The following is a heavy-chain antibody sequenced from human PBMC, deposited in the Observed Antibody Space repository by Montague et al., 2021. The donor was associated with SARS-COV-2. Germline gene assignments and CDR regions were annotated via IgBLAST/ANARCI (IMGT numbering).Heavy chain of an antibody. V-gene: IGHV4-39*07. CDR1: GGSISSSSYY. CDR3: ARLGRQQLVRLSGMDV. Sequence: SETLSLTCTVSGGSISSSSYYWGWIREPPGKGLEWIGSIYYSGSTYYXPSLKSRVTISVDTSKNQFSLKLSSVTAPDTAVYYCARLGRQQLVRLSGMDVWGQGTTVTVSS. D-gene: IGHD6-13*01. J-gene: IGHJ6*02. CDR2: IYYSGST.